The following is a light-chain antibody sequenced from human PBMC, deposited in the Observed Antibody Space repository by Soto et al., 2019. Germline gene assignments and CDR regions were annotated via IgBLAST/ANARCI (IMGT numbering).Light chain of an antibody. CDR1: SSDFGGYNY. J-gene: IGLJ3*02. CDR2: DVS. CDR3: CSYAGTYNQV. Sequence: QSALTQPRSVSGSPGQSVTISCTGTSSDFGGYNYVSWYQHHPGKAPKLMIYDVSERPSGVPDRFSGSKSGNTASLTISGRQAEDEADYYCCSYAGTYNQVFGGGTKRTVL. V-gene: IGLV2-11*01.